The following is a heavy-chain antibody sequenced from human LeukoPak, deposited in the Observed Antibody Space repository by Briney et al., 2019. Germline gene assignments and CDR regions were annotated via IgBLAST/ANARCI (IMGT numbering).Heavy chain of an antibody. Sequence: PGGSLRLSCAASGFTFSSYAMHWVRQAPGKGLEWVAVISYDGSNKYYADSVKGRFTISRDNSKNTLYLQMNSLRAEDTAVYYCAREYTVRGVITSPGYWGQGTLVTVSS. CDR3: AREYTVRGVITSPGY. CDR2: ISYDGSNK. J-gene: IGHJ4*02. CDR1: GFTFSSYA. V-gene: IGHV3-30-3*01. D-gene: IGHD3-10*01.